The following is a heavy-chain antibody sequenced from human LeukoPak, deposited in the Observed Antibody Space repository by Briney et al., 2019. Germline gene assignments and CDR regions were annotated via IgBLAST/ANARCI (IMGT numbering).Heavy chain of an antibody. CDR2: ISSSSSYI. D-gene: IGHD1-14*01. Sequence: GGSLRLSCAASGFTFSSYSMNWVRQAPGKGLEWVSSISSSSSYIYYADSVKGRFTISRDNAKNSLHLQMNSLRAEDTAVYYCARAAPGPRRSEAFDIWGQGTMVTVSS. V-gene: IGHV3-21*01. CDR1: GFTFSSYS. J-gene: IGHJ3*02. CDR3: ARAAPGPRRSEAFDI.